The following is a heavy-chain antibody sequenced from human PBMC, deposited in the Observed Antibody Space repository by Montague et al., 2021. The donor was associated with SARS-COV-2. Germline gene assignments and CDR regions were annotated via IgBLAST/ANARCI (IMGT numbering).Heavy chain of an antibody. J-gene: IGHJ3*01. CDR2: VYYRGAS. Sequence: SETLSLTCIVSGGSINSSTYYWAWNRQATGKGREGIATVYYRGASWSYPTLRSRVTISADTSRNQLNLKLTSVTAADMGLYYCARRVTRGAFDVWGQGTMVTVSS. D-gene: IGHD1-1*01. CDR3: ARRVTRGAFDV. V-gene: IGHV4-39*01. CDR1: GGSINSSTYY.